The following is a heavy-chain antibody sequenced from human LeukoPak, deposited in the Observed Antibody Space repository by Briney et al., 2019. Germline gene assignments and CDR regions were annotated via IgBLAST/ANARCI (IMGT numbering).Heavy chain of an antibody. J-gene: IGHJ4*02. V-gene: IGHV4-31*03. Sequence: SQTLSLTCTVSGGSISSGGYYWSWIRQHPGKGLEWIGDMYSSGDTTENPSLTSRVTMSVDTSKNQFSLKLTSVTAADTAVYYCARRVDDVGATPFDSWGQGTLVTVSS. D-gene: IGHD1-26*01. CDR1: GGSISSGGYY. CDR2: MYSSGDT. CDR3: ARRVDDVGATPFDS.